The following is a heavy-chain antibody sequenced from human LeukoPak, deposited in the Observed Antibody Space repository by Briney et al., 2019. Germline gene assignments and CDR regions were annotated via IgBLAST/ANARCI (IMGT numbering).Heavy chain of an antibody. CDR3: ARCDFNSGSYYFDY. CDR2: IHPIGGST. V-gene: IGHV1-46*01. Sequence: ASVTVSCKASGYIFTSHYIQWARQAPGQGLEWMGLIHPIGGSTTYAQRFQGRVTMTRDTATSTVYMELRSLRSEDTAIYYCARCDFNSGSYYFDYWGQGSMVTVSS. CDR1: GYIFTSHY. D-gene: IGHD3-10*01. J-gene: IGHJ4*02.